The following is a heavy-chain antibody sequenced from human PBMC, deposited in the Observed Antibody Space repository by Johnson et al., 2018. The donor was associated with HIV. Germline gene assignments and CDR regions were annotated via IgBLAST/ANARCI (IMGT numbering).Heavy chain of an antibody. CDR2: IWFDGSYK. D-gene: IGHD2-15*01. J-gene: IGHJ3*02. CDR3: ARAGGGSHGAFDI. Sequence: VQLVESGGSVVQPGRSLRLSCAASGFTFSNYAMHWVRQAPGKGLEWVAVIWFDGSYKYYTDSVKGRFTISRDNSKNTLYLQMNSLRAEDTAVYYCARAGGGSHGAFDIWGQGTMVTFSS. CDR1: GFTFSNYA. V-gene: IGHV3-30*04.